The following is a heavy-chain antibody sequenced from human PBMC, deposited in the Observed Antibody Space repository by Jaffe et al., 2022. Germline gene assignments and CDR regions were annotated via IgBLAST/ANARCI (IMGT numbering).Heavy chain of an antibody. D-gene: IGHD6-19*01. CDR2: IHRTGST. CDR3: ARNGAQCLEI. Sequence: QVQLQESGPGLVQPSETLSLTCAVSRGSISNGNWWSWIRQPPGKGLEWIGEIHRTGSTNYNPSIKSRVTISVDSSKNQFSLNLNSVTAADTAVYYCARNGAQCLEIWGQGTLVTVSS. J-gene: IGHJ4*02. CDR1: RGSISNGNW. V-gene: IGHV4-4*02.